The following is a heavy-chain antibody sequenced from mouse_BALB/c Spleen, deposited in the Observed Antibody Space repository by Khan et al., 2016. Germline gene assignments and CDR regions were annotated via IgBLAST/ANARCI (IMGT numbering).Heavy chain of an antibody. CDR3: ARDYGDYYYAMDY. D-gene: IGHD2-13*01. J-gene: IGHJ4*01. CDR1: GFTFSSYA. CDR2: FSSGGSYT. Sequence: EVELVESGGGLVKPGGSLKLSCVASGFTFSSYALYWVRQPPEKRRGWVAEFSSGGSYTYYPDTVTGRFFISRANAKDPLYLEMSSLGSEYTAMYYCARDYGDYYYAMDYWGQGTSVTVSS. V-gene: IGHV5-9-4*01.